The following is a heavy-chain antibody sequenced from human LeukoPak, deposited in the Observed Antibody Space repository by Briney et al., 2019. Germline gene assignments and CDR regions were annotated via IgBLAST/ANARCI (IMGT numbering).Heavy chain of an antibody. D-gene: IGHD2-2*01. J-gene: IGHJ3*02. CDR2: TSSSSSYI. Sequence: GGSLRLXCAASGFTFSSYSMNWVRQAPGKGLEWVSSTSSSSSYIYYADSVKGRFTISRDNAKNSLYLQMNSLRAEDTAVYYCARALWVPAAIEEAFDIWGQGTMVTVSS. CDR3: ARALWVPAAIEEAFDI. V-gene: IGHV3-21*01. CDR1: GFTFSSYS.